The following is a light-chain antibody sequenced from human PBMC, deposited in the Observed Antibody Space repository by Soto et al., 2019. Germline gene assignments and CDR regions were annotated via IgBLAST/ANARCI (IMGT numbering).Light chain of an antibody. CDR3: QQYNNWPALT. J-gene: IGKJ4*01. V-gene: IGKV3-15*01. Sequence: EIVMTQSPATLSVSPGERATLSCRASQSVSSNLAWYQQKPGQPPRLLIYGASTRSTGIPARFSGSGSGTEFTLTISSLQSEDVAVYYCQQYNNWPALTFGGGTKVEI. CDR2: GAS. CDR1: QSVSSN.